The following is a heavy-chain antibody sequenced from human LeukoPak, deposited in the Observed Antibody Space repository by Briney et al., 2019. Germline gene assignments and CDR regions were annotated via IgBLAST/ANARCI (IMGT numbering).Heavy chain of an antibody. CDR3: AKGFGYSSGWTSDY. V-gene: IGHV3-30*18. D-gene: IGHD6-19*01. J-gene: IGHJ4*02. CDR2: ISYDGSNK. CDR1: GFTFSSYG. Sequence: PGRSLRLSCAASGFTFSSYGMHWVRQAPGKWLEWVAVISYDGSNKYYADSVKGRFTISRDNSKNTLYLQMNSLRAEDTAVYYCAKGFGYSSGWTSDYWGQGTLVTVSS.